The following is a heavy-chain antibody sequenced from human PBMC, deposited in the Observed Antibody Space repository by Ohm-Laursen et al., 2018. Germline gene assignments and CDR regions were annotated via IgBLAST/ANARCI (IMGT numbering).Heavy chain of an antibody. J-gene: IGHJ3*02. CDR3: AKRLKIGDRYTDAFDI. Sequence: SDTLSLTCTVSGDSISTYYWSWIRQPPGKGLEWIGYIHSSGSTSYSPSLKSRVTISVDTSKNQFSLKLRSVTAADTAVYYCAKRLKIGDRYTDAFDIWGRGTVVIVSP. V-gene: IGHV4-59*07. CDR2: IHSSGST. CDR1: GDSISTYY. D-gene: IGHD2-21*01.